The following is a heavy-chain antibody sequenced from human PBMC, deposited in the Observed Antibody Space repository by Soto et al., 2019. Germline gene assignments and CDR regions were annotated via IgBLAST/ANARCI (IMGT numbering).Heavy chain of an antibody. Sequence: ASVKVSFKACGYTFTNSDINWLRQAPGQGLGWMGWMNPDSGHAAYAQKFQGRVTLTTSTSTSTVYMEMRSLGSEDTAVYYCARRPHCSGGICYYGLDNWGQGTLVTVSS. V-gene: IGHV1-8*01. CDR1: GYTFTNSD. D-gene: IGHD2-15*01. CDR2: MNPDSGHA. J-gene: IGHJ4*02. CDR3: ARRPHCSGGICYYGLDN.